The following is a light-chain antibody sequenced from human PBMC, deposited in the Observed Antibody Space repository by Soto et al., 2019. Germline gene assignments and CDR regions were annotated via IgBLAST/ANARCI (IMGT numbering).Light chain of an antibody. CDR1: SSNIGSNY. J-gene: IGLJ3*02. CDR2: RNN. V-gene: IGLV1-47*01. Sequence: QSVLTQPPSASGTPGQRVTISCSGSSSNIGSNYVYWYQQLPGTAPKLLIYRNNQRPSGVPDRFSGSKSGTSASLAISGLRSDDEADYYCGAWDDSLSAWVFGGGTQLTVL. CDR3: GAWDDSLSAWV.